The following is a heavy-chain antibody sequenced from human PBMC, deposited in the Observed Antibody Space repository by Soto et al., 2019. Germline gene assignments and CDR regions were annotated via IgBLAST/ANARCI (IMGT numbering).Heavy chain of an antibody. CDR1: GFTFSSYA. CDR2: ISGSGGST. CDR3: AKAVVPAATITNWFDP. J-gene: IGHJ5*02. Sequence: GGSLRLSCAASGFTFSSYAMSWVRQAPGKGLEWVSAISGSGGSTYYADSVKGRFTISRDNSKNTLYLQMNSLRAEDTAVYYCAKAVVPAATITNWFDPWGQGTLVTVSS. V-gene: IGHV3-23*01. D-gene: IGHD2-2*01.